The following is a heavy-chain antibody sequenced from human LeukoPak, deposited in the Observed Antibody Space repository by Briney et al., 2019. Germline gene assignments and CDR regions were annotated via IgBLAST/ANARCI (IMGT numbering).Heavy chain of an antibody. CDR3: ARAYYMDV. D-gene: IGHD3-16*01. CDR1: GFSLSTSGMC. V-gene: IGHV2-70*11. Sequence: SGPTLVNPTQTLTLTCTFSGFSLSTSGMCVSWIRQPPGKALEWLARIDWDDDKRYSTSLKTRLTISKGTSKNQVVLTMTNMDPVDTATYYCARAYYMDVWGKGTTVTVSS. J-gene: IGHJ6*03. CDR2: IDWDDDK.